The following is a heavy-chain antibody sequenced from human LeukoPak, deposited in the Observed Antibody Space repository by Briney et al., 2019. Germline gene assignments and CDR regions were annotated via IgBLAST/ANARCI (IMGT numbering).Heavy chain of an antibody. CDR3: VRGHDSFDM. J-gene: IGHJ3*02. CDR2: SRSKAKGYTT. V-gene: IGHV3-72*01. Sequence: GGSLRLSCTAFGFTFSDYYMDWVRQAPGEGLEWVARSRSKAKGYTTEYLPSVRGRFTISRDESRSSIFLQMNSLKIEDTALYYCVRGHDSFDMWGQGTMVTVSS. CDR1: GFTFSDYY.